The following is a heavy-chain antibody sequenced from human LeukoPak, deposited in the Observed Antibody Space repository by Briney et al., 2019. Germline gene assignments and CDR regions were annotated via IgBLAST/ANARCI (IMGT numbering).Heavy chain of an antibody. Sequence: GGSLRLSCAASGVTFSSYSMSWVRQPPGKGLEWVSSISSSSSNIYYADSVKGRCTISMNNAKNSLYLQMSGPRGEDTAVYFCARYYDIFTGYYRDFDYWGQGTRVTVSS. D-gene: IGHD3-9*01. CDR3: ARYYDIFTGYYRDFDY. CDR2: ISSSSSNI. V-gene: IGHV3-21*01. CDR1: GVTFSSYS. J-gene: IGHJ4*02.